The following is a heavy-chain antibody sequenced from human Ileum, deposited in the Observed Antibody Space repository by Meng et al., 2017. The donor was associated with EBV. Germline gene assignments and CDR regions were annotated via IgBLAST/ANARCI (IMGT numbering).Heavy chain of an antibody. D-gene: IGHD3-3*01. CDR1: GFTFSVVA. Sequence: HVGGCVGCFAKAGGSLSLSCFASGFTFSVVAMSWGRQAPGKGLEWFSGASGSGGSTDYADSVKGRFTVSRDNSKNTLVLQVTDLRVEDTAVYYCARREQYDFWSGFDYWGQGALVTVSS. J-gene: IGHJ4*02. V-gene: IGHV3-23*04. CDR3: ARREQYDFWSGFDY. CDR2: ASGSGGST.